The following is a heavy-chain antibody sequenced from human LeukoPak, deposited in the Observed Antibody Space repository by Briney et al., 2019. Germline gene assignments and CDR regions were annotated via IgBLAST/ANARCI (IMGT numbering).Heavy chain of an antibody. V-gene: IGHV7-4-1*02. CDR3: VRGVDTTGYFNY. CDR2: INTNTGSP. CDR1: GYTFSTYP. D-gene: IGHD3-22*01. J-gene: IGHJ4*02. Sequence: ASVKVSCKASGYTFSTYPMNWVRQAPGQGLEWMGWINTNTGSPTYAQGLTGRLVFSLDTSVSTAFLQINSLKVEDTALYYCVRGVDTTGYFNYWGQGTLVTVSS.